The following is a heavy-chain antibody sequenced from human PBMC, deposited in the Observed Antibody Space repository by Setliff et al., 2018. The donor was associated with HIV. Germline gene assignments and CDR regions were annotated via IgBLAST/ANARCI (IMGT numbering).Heavy chain of an antibody. V-gene: IGHV1-69*13. J-gene: IGHJ6*03. D-gene: IGHD3-3*01. CDR1: GGTFSSYA. Sequence: SVKVSCKASGGTFSSYAISWVRQAPGQGLEWMGGIIPIFGTANYAQKFQGRVTITADESTSTAYMEMSSLRSEDTAVYYCARGSGYYYSNFYMDVWGKGTTVTVSS. CDR2: IIPIFGTA. CDR3: ARGSGYYYSNFYMDV.